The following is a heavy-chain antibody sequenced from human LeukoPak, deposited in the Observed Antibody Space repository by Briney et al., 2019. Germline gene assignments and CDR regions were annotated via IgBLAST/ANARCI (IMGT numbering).Heavy chain of an antibody. CDR1: GFTFNSYA. D-gene: IGHD6-13*01. V-gene: IGHV3-23*01. J-gene: IGHJ3*02. CDR3: AKDMESQLVPKASFDI. Sequence: GGSLRVSCAASGFTFNSYAMSWVRQALGKGLEWVSAISGSGGSTYYADSVKGRFTISRDNSKNTLYLQMNSLRAEDTAVYYCAKDMESQLVPKASFDIWGQGTMVTVSS. CDR2: ISGSGGST.